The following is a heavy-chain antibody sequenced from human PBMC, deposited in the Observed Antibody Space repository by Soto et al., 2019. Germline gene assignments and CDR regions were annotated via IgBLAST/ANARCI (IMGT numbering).Heavy chain of an antibody. V-gene: IGHV3-21*01. CDR3: VRHWLATREFDY. D-gene: IGHD1-26*01. CDR2: LSSSSGHI. Sequence: PGGSLRLSCAASGFTFSSYSMNWVRQDPGKGLEWVSSLSSSSGHIYYADSVKGRFTISRDNAKNSLYLQMNSLRAEDTAVYYCVRHWLATREFDYWGQGTLVTVSS. CDR1: GFTFSSYS. J-gene: IGHJ4*02.